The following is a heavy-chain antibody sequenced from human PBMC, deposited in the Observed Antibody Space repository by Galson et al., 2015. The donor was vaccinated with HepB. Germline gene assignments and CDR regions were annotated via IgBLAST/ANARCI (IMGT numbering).Heavy chain of an antibody. D-gene: IGHD6-13*01. CDR2: ISGTDGST. Sequence: SLRLSCAASGFAFSSYAMSWVRQAPGKGLEWVSAISGTDGSTYYADSVKGRFTISRDNSKNTLYLQMNSLRAEDTAVFYCAKAQFSTSWSSFNDWGQGTLVTVSS. CDR1: GFAFSSYA. V-gene: IGHV3-23*01. CDR3: AKAQFSTSWSSFND. J-gene: IGHJ4*02.